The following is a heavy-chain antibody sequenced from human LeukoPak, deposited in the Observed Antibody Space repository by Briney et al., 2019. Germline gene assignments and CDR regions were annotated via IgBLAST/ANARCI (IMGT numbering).Heavy chain of an antibody. CDR2: IRSKAYGGTT. CDR3: TRSYSGSYSGLDY. D-gene: IGHD1-26*01. V-gene: IGHV3-49*04. CDR1: GFTFGDYA. Sequence: GGSLRLSCTASGFTFGDYAMSWVRQAPGKGLEWVGFIRSKAYGGTTEYAASVKGRFTISRDDSKSIAYLQMNSLKTEDTAVYYCTRSYSGSYSGLDYWGQGTLVTVSS. J-gene: IGHJ4*02.